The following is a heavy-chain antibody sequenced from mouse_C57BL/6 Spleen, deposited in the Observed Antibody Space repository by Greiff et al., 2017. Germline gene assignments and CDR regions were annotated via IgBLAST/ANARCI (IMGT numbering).Heavy chain of an antibody. V-gene: IGHV1-61*01. CDR2: IYPSDSDT. D-gene: IGHD1-1*01. J-gene: IGHJ2*01. Sequence: QVQLQQPGAELVRPGSSLKLSCKASGYTFTSYWLDWVKQRPGQGLEWIGNIYPSDSDTHYNQKFKDQDTVTVDKYSSKAYMQLSSPTSEDSAVYYCARRYRYCLDYWGQGTTLTGSS. CDR3: ARRYRYCLDY. CDR1: GYTFTSYW.